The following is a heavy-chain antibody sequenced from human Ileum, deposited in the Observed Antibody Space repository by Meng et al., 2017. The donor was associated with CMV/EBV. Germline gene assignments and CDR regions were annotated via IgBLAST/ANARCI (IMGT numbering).Heavy chain of an antibody. CDR3: AGDGGYSDP. CDR2: MYDSGTT. J-gene: IGHJ5*02. CDR1: GFTISDNS. V-gene: IGHV3-66*01. D-gene: IGHD2-21*01. Sequence: EVALVCAGGGLVQPGGSLIPSCAASGFTISDNSMNWVRQAPGKGPEWVSLMYDSGTTKYADSVKGRFTISRDNSKNTLYLQMNSLRVEDTAVYYCAGDGGYSDPWGQGTLVTVSS.